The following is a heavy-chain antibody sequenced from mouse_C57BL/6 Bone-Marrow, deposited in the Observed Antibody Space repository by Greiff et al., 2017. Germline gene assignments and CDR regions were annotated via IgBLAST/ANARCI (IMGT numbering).Heavy chain of an antibody. Sequence: QVQLQQSGAELVRPGASVTLSCTASGYTFTDYEMHWVKQTPVHGLEWIGAIDPETGGTAYNQKFKGKAILTADKSSSTAYMELRSLTSEDSAVYYCTRWGITTVVVPFDYWGQGTTLTVSS. CDR3: TRWGITTVVVPFDY. J-gene: IGHJ2*01. D-gene: IGHD1-1*01. V-gene: IGHV1-15*01. CDR1: GYTFTDYE. CDR2: IDPETGGT.